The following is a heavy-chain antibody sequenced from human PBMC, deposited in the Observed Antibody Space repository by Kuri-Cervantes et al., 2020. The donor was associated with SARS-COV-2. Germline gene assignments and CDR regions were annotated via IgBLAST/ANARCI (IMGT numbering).Heavy chain of an antibody. D-gene: IGHD2-2*01. CDR3: ARGPLVPAAEAEYFQH. Sequence: GGSLRLSCAASGFTFSSYAMHWVRQAPGKGLEWVAVISYDGSNKYYADSVKGRFTISRDNSKNTLYLQMNSLRAEDTALYHCARGPLVPAAEAEYFQHWGQGTLVTVSS. CDR2: ISYDGSNK. V-gene: IGHV3-30*14. CDR1: GFTFSSYA. J-gene: IGHJ1*01.